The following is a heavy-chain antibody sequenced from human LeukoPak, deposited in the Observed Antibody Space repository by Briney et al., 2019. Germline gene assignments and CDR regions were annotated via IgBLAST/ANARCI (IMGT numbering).Heavy chain of an antibody. CDR1: GGSITGGGYA. CDR2: IYESGTI. D-gene: IGHD2-2*01. J-gene: IGHJ5*02. Sequence: SETLSLTCAVSGGSITGGGYAWSWIRQPPGKGLEWIGYIYESGTIFSNPSLRTRLTMSVDKSKNQFSLQLTSVTAADTAVYYCARGPQLGLALYWFDPWGHGTLVTVSS. CDR3: ARGPQLGLALYWFDP. V-gene: IGHV4-30-2*01.